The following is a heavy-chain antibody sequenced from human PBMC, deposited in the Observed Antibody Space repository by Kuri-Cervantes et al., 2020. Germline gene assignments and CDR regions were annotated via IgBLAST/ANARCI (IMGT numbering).Heavy chain of an antibody. V-gene: IGHV4-61*01. CDR3: ARESKDVLPWFGDTIYGMDV. CDR1: GGSVSSGSYY. Sequence: GSLRLSCTVSGGSVSSGSYYWSWIRQPPGKGLEWIGYIYYSGSTNYNPSLKSRVTISVDTSKNQFSLKLSSVTAADTAVYYCARESKDVLPWFGDTIYGMDVWGQGTAVTVSS. D-gene: IGHD3-10*01. J-gene: IGHJ6*02. CDR2: IYYSGST.